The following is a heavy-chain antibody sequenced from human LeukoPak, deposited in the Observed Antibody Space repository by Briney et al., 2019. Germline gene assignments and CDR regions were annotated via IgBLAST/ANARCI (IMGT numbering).Heavy chain of an antibody. J-gene: IGHJ4*02. CDR3: TRELRGFDS. Sequence: GGSLRLSCAASGFTVSSNYMNWVRQALGEGLEWVSVIYSGGSTYYADSVKGRFTISRDNSKNTLYLQMNSLRADDTAMYYCTRELRGFDSWGQGTLVTVSA. CDR2: IYSGGST. CDR1: GFTVSSNY. V-gene: IGHV3-66*01. D-gene: IGHD2-8*01.